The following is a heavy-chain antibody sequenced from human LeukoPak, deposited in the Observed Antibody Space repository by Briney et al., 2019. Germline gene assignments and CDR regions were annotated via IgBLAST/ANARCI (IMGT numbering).Heavy chain of an antibody. Sequence: GASVRVSCMPSVYTFTGYYMHWVRQAPGQGLGWMGGIIPIFGTANYAQKFQGRVTITADKSTSTAYMELSSLRSEDTAVYYCAREFLEGRVRWFDPWGQGTLVTVSS. CDR3: AREFLEGRVRWFDP. CDR2: IIPIFGTA. J-gene: IGHJ5*02. V-gene: IGHV1-69*06. D-gene: IGHD2/OR15-2a*01. CDR1: VYTFTGYY.